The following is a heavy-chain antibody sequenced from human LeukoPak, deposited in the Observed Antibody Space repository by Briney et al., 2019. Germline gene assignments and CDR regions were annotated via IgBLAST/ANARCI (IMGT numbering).Heavy chain of an antibody. CDR2: IYYSGST. CDR1: CGSISSYY. J-gene: IGHJ5*02. V-gene: IGHV4-59*01. D-gene: IGHD6-19*01. CDR3: ARYSSANGFDP. Sequence: SETLSLTCTVSCGSISSYYWSWIRQPPGKGLEWIGYIYYSGSTNYNPSLKSRVTISVDTSKNQFSLKLSSVTAADTAVYYCARYSSANGFDPWGQGTLVTVSS.